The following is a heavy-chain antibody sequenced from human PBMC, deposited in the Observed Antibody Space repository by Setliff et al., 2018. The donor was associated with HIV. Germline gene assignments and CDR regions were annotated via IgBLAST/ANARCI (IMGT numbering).Heavy chain of an antibody. D-gene: IGHD6-19*01. CDR2: IRSKTYGGTT. V-gene: IGHV3-49*03. Sequence: PGGSLRLSCTASGFTFGDYGMSWFRQAPGKGLEWVGLIRSKTYGGTTDYAASVKGRFTISRDESKTTAYLQMNSLKTEDTAVYYCTRGVPAVTGYHFDYWGQGTLVTVSS. J-gene: IGHJ4*02. CDR3: TRGVPAVTGYHFDY. CDR1: GFTFGDYG.